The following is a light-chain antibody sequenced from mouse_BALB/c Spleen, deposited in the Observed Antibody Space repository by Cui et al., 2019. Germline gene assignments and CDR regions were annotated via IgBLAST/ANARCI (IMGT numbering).Light chain of an antibody. CDR3: QHFWSTPQT. V-gene: IGKV12-41*01. Sequence: DIQMTQSPASLSASVGETVTITCRASVNIHNYLAWYQQKQGKSPQLLVYNAKTLADGVPSRFSGSGSGTQYSLKINSLQPEDFGSYYCQHFWSTPQTFGGGTKLEIK. CDR2: NAK. J-gene: IGKJ1*01. CDR1: VNIHNY.